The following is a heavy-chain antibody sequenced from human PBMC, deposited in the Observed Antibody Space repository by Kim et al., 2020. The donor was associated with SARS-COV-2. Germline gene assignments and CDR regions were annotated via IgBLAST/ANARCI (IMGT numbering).Heavy chain of an antibody. J-gene: IGHJ1*01. CDR3: VKGGVQH. D-gene: IGHD3-16*01. CDR2: INEDGSGK. CDR1: GFTFSRFW. Sequence: GGSLRLSCAASGFTFSRFWMNWVRQAPGKGLEWVANINEDGSGKYCVDSVKGRFTISRDNAKNSLYLQMNSLRAEDMAVYYCVKGGVQHWGQGTLVTVSS. V-gene: IGHV3-7*01.